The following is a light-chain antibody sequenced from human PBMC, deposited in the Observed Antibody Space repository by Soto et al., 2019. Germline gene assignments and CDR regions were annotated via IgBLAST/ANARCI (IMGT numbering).Light chain of an antibody. J-gene: IGKJ5*01. V-gene: IGKV1-39*01. CDR3: QQSYNTPVT. Sequence: DIQMTQSPASLSASVEDRVTITCRASQTVRTYLNWYQQKPGKAPKLLIYAASNLQSGVPSRFSGSGSGTDFTLTITSLRPEDFATYWCQQSYNTPVTFGQGRRPEVK. CDR2: AAS. CDR1: QTVRTY.